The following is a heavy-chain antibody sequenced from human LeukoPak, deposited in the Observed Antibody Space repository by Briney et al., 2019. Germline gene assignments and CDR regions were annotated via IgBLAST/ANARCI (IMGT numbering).Heavy chain of an antibody. Sequence: PGRSLRLSCAASGFIFRNYAMHWVRQAPGKGLEWVAVISYDGSSKYYADSVKGRFTISRGNSKKTLYLEMNSPRAEDTAMYYCARNDYGIFYFDYWGQGALVPVSS. D-gene: IGHD5-12*01. CDR2: ISYDGSSK. J-gene: IGHJ4*02. CDR3: ARNDYGIFYFDY. V-gene: IGHV3-30-3*01. CDR1: GFIFRNYA.